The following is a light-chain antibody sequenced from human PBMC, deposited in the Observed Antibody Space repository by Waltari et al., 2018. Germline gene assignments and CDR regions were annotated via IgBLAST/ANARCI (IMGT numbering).Light chain of an antibody. V-gene: IGKV3-20*01. J-gene: IGKJ1*01. CDR2: AAS. CDR3: QNHERLPAM. Sequence: EVVLTQFPGTLSLSPGERATLSCRASQSISRYLAWYQQRPGQAPRLLIYAASSRATGIPDRFSCSGSGTDFSLTISRLEPEDFAVYYCQNHERLPAMFGQGTKVEIK. CDR1: QSISRY.